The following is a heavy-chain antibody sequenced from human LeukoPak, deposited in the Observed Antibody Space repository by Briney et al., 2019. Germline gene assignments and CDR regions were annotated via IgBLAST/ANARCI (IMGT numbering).Heavy chain of an antibody. CDR2: INPNSGGT. D-gene: IGHD6-13*01. V-gene: IGHV1-2*06. Sequence: ASVKVSCKASGYTFTGYYMHWVRQAPGQGLEWMGRINPNSGGTNYAQKFQGRVIMTRDTSISTAYMELSRLRSDDTAVYYCEAAAGTGAFDYWGQGTLVTVSS. CDR1: GYTFTGYY. CDR3: EAAAGTGAFDY. J-gene: IGHJ4*02.